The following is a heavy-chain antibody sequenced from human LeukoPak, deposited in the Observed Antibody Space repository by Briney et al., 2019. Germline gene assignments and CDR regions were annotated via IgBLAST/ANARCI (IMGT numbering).Heavy chain of an antibody. J-gene: IGHJ5*02. V-gene: IGHV1-2*02. CDR1: GDTFTANY. CDR3: AEDVGRTGTNCFDP. Sequence: ASVKVSCKPSGDTFTANYLHWVRQAPGQGLEWSGWINLNTGYTKYAQKFQGRVTMTRDTSTSSAFMELSRLRSDDTAVYFCAEDVGRTGTNCFDPWGQGTLVTVSS. CDR2: INLNTGYT. D-gene: IGHD1-1*01.